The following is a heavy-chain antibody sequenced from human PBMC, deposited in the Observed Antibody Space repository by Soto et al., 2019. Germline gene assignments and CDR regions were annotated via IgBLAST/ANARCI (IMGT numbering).Heavy chain of an antibody. V-gene: IGHV4-4*07. D-gene: IGHD3-22*01. CDR1: GDSINFYS. CDR3: AGRHLNYDDSGHYEALNAFDI. CDR2: MYTSGST. Sequence: SETLSLTCTVSGDSINFYSWSWIRQPAGKGLEWMGRMYTSGSTIYNPSLKSRATMSVDTSMNHFSLTLTSVTAADTAVYYCAGRHLNYDDSGHYEALNAFDIWGIGGMGT. J-gene: IGHJ3*02.